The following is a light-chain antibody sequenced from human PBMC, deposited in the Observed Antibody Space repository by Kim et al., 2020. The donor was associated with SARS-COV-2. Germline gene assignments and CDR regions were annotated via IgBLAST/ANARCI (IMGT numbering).Light chain of an antibody. J-gene: IGKJ2*01. V-gene: IGKV3-15*01. CDR2: GAS. CDR1: QSVSSH. Sequence: SVCPEQRSALPGRASQSVSSHLAWYQPKPGQAPRLLLYGASTRATGIPARFSGSGSGTEFTLTISSLQSEDFAVYYCQQYNNWPYTFGQGTKLEI. CDR3: QQYNNWPYT.